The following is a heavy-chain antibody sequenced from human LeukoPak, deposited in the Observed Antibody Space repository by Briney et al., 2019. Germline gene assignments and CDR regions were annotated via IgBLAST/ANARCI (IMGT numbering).Heavy chain of an antibody. J-gene: IGHJ6*03. CDR1: GGSISSSNW. Sequence: PSETLSLTCAVSGGSISSSNWWSWVRQPPGKGLEWIGEIYHSGSTNYNPSLKSRVTISVDKSKNQFSLKLSSVTAADTAVYYCARGQIFSSSYYYYYYMDVWGKGTTVTVSS. CDR2: IYHSGST. CDR3: ARGQIFSSSYYYYYYMDV. V-gene: IGHV4-4*02. D-gene: IGHD6-13*01.